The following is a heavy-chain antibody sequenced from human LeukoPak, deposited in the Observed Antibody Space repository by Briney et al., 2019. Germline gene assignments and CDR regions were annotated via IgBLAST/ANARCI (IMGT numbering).Heavy chain of an antibody. CDR1: GGSISSSSYY. J-gene: IGHJ6*03. V-gene: IGHV4-61*05. D-gene: IGHD3-10*01. CDR3: ARVEEGYGSGRRENYYYYYMDV. CDR2: IHYTGST. Sequence: SETLSLTCTVSGGSISSSSYYWGWIRQPPGKGLEWIGYIHYTGSTNYNPSLKSRVTISVDTSKNQFSLKLTSVTAADTAVYYCARVEEGYGSGRRENYYYYYMDVWGKGTTVTISS.